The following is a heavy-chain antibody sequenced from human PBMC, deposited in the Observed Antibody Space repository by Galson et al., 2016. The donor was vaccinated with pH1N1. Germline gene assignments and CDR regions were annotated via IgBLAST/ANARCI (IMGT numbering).Heavy chain of an antibody. J-gene: IGHJ3*02. V-gene: IGHV3-7*03. CDR2: IKQDGSER. D-gene: IGHD4-17*01. CDR3: ARDRGFLSVTTSTFHM. Sequence: SLRLSCAASGFTFSRYWMSWVRQAPGKGLEWVANIKQDGSERNYVDSVKGRFTVSRDNAKNSLYLQMNSLRGGDTAVYYCARDRGFLSVTTSTFHMWGAGTMVTVSS. CDR1: GFTFSRYW.